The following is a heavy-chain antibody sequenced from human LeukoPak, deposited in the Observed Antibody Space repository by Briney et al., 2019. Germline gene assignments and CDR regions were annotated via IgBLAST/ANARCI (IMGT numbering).Heavy chain of an antibody. V-gene: IGHV4-34*01. D-gene: IGHD4-17*01. J-gene: IGHJ4*02. Sequence: SETLSLTCAVYGGSLNGHYWSWIRQPPGKGLEWIGEGSESGGTKFNPSLKSRVTISADTSKNQFSLKLSSVTAADTAVYYCARGLNRNDYGDYGYWGQGTLVTVSS. CDR3: ARGLNRNDYGDYGY. CDR2: GSESGGT. CDR1: GGSLNGHY.